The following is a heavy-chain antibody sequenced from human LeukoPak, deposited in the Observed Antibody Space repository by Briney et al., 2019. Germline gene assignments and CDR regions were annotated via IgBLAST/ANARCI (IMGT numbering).Heavy chain of an antibody. CDR1: GGSISSNSYY. CDR3: VYTSGWYLYSYFDC. D-gene: IGHD6-19*01. CDR2: IYYSGST. Sequence: SETLSLTCSVSGGSISSNSYYWGWIRQPPGKGLEWIGSIYYSGSTHHNPSLKSRVTISVDTSKNQFSLKLSSVTAADTAMYYCVYTSGWYLYSYFDCWGQGTLVTVSS. V-gene: IGHV4-39*01. J-gene: IGHJ4*02.